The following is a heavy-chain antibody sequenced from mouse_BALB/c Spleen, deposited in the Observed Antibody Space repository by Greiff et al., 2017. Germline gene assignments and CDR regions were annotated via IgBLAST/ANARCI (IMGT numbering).Heavy chain of an antibody. J-gene: IGHJ2*01. CDR2: IYPGNVNT. V-gene: IGHV1S56*01. D-gene: IGHD1-1*01. CDR3: ARGIYYGSSYEDY. CDR1: GYTFTSYY. Sequence: VHLVESGPELVKPGASVRISCKASGYTFTSYYIHWVKQRPGQGLEWIGWIYPGNVNTKYNEKFKGKATLTADKSSSTAYMQLSSLTSEDSAVYFCARGIYYGSSYEDYWGQGTTLTVSS.